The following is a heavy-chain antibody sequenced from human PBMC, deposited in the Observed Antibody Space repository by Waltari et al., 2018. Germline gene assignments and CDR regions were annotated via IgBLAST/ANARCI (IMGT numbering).Heavy chain of an antibody. CDR3: ARDRAYTWNDGRWFDS. Sequence: QVQLRQSGPGLVKPSVTLSLTCAISGDPVSSHTVIWTWIRQSPSRGLEWLGRIYYRSKWFNDYADSVESRMTITPDTSKNQFSLQLNSVTPEDTAVYYCARDRAYTWNDGRWFDSWGQGTLVTVSS. CDR1: GDPVSSHTVI. CDR2: IYYRSKWFN. V-gene: IGHV6-1*01. D-gene: IGHD1-1*01. J-gene: IGHJ5*01.